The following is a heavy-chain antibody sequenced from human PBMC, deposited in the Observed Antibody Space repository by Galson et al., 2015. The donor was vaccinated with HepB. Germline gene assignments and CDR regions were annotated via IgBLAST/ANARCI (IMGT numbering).Heavy chain of an antibody. J-gene: IGHJ6*02. Sequence: SLRLSCAASGFTFSSYPMHWVRQAPGKGLEWLAVISYDGSDKYYADSVKGRFTISRDNSKNTLYLQMNSLRAEDTAVFYCARALYSSTWYPDYYYYALDVWGQGTTVSVSS. CDR2: ISYDGSDK. CDR1: GFTFSSYP. D-gene: IGHD6-13*01. CDR3: ARALYSSTWYPDYYYYALDV. V-gene: IGHV3-30*04.